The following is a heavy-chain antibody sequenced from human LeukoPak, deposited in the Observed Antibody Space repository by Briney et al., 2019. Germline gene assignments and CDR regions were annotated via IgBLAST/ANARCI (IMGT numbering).Heavy chain of an antibody. CDR2: IYTSGST. CDR3: ARDPWFGELLWYFDL. CDR1: GGSISSYY. D-gene: IGHD3-10*01. J-gene: IGHJ2*01. Sequence: SQTLSLTCTVSGGSISSYYWSWIRQPAGQGLEWIGRIYTSGSTNYNPSLKSRVTMSVDTSKNQFSLKLSSVTAADTAVYYCARDPWFGELLWYFDLWGRGTLVTVSS. V-gene: IGHV4-4*07.